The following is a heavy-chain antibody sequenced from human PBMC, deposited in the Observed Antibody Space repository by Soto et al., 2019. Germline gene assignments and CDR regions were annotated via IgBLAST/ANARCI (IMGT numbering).Heavy chain of an antibody. J-gene: IGHJ3*02. Sequence: GGSLRLSCAASGFSLSLYWMHWVRQAPGKGLVWVSRINGDGSDTSYGDSVKGRFTTSRDNAKNTLYLHINSLGAEDTAVYYCARDFGEVGATAVYDIWGQGTMVTVSS. D-gene: IGHD1-26*01. V-gene: IGHV3-74*01. CDR1: GFSLSLYW. CDR2: INGDGSDT. CDR3: ARDFGEVGATAVYDI.